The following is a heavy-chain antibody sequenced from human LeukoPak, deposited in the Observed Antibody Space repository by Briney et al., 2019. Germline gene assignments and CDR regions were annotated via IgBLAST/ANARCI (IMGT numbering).Heavy chain of an antibody. CDR2: ISSSGSTI. CDR1: GFTFSTYG. J-gene: IGHJ6*03. CDR3: ARQNYYYYYMDV. V-gene: IGHV3-48*04. Sequence: QTGGSLRLSCAASGFTFSTYGMNWVRQAPGKGLEWVSYISSSGSTIYYADSVKGRFTISRDNAKNSLYLQMNSLRAEDTAVYYCARQNYYYYYMDVWGKGTTVTVSS.